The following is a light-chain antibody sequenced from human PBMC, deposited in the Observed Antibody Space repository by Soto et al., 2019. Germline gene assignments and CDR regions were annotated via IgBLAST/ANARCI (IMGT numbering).Light chain of an antibody. CDR2: DVR. V-gene: IGLV2-14*01. Sequence: QSVLTQPASVSGSPGQSITISCTGTSRDVGGYNYVSWYQQHPGKAPKLMIYDVRNRPSGVSNRFSGSKSVNTASLTISGLQAEDEADYYCSSYTTSNTRQIVFGTGTKVTVL. J-gene: IGLJ1*01. CDR3: SSYTTSNTRQIV. CDR1: SRDVGGYNY.